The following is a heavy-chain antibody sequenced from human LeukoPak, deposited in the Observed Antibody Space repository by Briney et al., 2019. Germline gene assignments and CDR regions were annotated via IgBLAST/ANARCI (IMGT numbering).Heavy chain of an antibody. Sequence: RSSETLSLTCAVYGGSFSGYYWSWIRQPPGKGLEWIGEINHSGSTNYNPSLKSRVTISVDTSKNQFSLKLSSVTAADTAVYYCGRAPRITIFGVVKNWFDPWGQGTLVTVSS. CDR1: GGSFSGYY. CDR2: INHSGST. CDR3: GRAPRITIFGVVKNWFDP. D-gene: IGHD3-3*01. J-gene: IGHJ5*02. V-gene: IGHV4-34*01.